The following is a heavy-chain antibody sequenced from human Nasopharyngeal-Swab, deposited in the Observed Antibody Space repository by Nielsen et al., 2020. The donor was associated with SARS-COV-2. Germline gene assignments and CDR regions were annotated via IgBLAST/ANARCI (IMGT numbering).Heavy chain of an antibody. Sequence: SVKVSCKDSGGTFSSYPISWVRQAPGQGLEWMGGIIPLLGTTNYAQKFQGRVTITADKSTGTVYMDLTSLRSEDTAVYYCARDKSGFYTGIDYWGQGTLVTVSS. V-gene: IGHV1-69*10. CDR1: GGTFSSYP. CDR3: ARDKSGFYTGIDY. D-gene: IGHD3-3*01. J-gene: IGHJ4*02. CDR2: IIPLLGTT.